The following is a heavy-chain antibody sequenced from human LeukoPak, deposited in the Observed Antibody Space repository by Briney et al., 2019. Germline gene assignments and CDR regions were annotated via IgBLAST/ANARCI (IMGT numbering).Heavy chain of an antibody. CDR3: AKESSSTSCLDY. CDR2: ISGSAEKT. V-gene: IGHV3-23*01. Sequence: GGSLRLSCAASGFTFSSYAMTWVRHAPGKGLEWVSAISGSAEKTNYADSVKGRFTISRDNSKNTLYLQMKSLIAGDTAVYYCAKESSSTSCLDYWGQGTLVTVSS. J-gene: IGHJ4*02. D-gene: IGHD2-2*01. CDR1: GFTFSSYA.